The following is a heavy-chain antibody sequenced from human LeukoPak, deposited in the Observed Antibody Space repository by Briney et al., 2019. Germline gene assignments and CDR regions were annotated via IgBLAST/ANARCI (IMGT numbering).Heavy chain of an antibody. CDR2: ISYDGSNK. CDR1: GFTFSSYA. Sequence: GRSLRLSCAASGFTFSSYAMHWVRQAPGKGLEWVAVISYDGSNKYYADSVKGRFTISRDNSKNTLYLQMNSLRAEDTAVYYCARDVEGFGFDYWGQGTLVTVSS. D-gene: IGHD3-10*01. CDR3: ARDVEGFGFDY. J-gene: IGHJ4*02. V-gene: IGHV3-30*04.